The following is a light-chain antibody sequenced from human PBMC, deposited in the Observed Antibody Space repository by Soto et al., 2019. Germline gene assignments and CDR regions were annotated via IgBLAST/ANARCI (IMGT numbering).Light chain of an antibody. Sequence: QSALTQPPSASGSPGHAVAISCTGTSSDVGGYNYVSWYQQHPGKAPKLMIYEVNKRPSGVPDRFSGSKYGNTASLTVSGLQADDEADYYCSSYAGSSNVFGTGTKFTVL. CDR2: EVN. V-gene: IGLV2-8*01. CDR3: SSYAGSSNV. CDR1: SSDVGGYNY. J-gene: IGLJ1*01.